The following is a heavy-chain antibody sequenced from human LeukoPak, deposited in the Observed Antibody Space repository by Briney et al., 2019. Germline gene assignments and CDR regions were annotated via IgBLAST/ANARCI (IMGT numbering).Heavy chain of an antibody. CDR1: GGTLSSYA. CDR2: IIPIFGTA. D-gene: IGHD3-22*01. V-gene: IGHV1-69*05. CDR3: AREDYYDSSGSYYFDY. Sequence: SVNVSCKASGGTLSSYAIRWVRQPAAQELEWMGGIIPIFGTANYAQNFQGRVTITTDESTSTAYMELSSLRSEDTAVYYCAREDYYDSSGSYYFDYWGQGTLVTVSS. J-gene: IGHJ4*02.